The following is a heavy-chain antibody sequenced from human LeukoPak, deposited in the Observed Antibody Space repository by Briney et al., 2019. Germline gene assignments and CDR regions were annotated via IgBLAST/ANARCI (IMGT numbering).Heavy chain of an antibody. CDR2: INHSGST. CDR1: GGSISSYY. Sequence: SETLSLTCTVSGGSISSYYWSWIRQPPGKGLEWIGEINHSGSTNYNPSLKSRVTISVDTSKNQFSLKLSSVTAADTAVYYCARTSRIRPLDPWGQGTLVTVSS. V-gene: IGHV4-34*01. D-gene: IGHD2/OR15-2a*01. CDR3: ARTSRIRPLDP. J-gene: IGHJ5*02.